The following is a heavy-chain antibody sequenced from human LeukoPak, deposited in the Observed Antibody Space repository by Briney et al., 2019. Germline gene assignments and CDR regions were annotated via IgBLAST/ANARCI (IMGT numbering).Heavy chain of an antibody. CDR3: ARSERIIMILGGAFDV. V-gene: IGHV4-59*08. D-gene: IGHD3-22*01. Sequence: SETLSLTCTVSGDSLSSYYWSWIRPPPGKGLEWIGYIYYSGSTNYNPSLKSRVTISVDTSKNQFSLKLSSVTAADTAVYFCARSERIIMILGGAFDVWGQGTMVTVSS. CDR1: GDSLSSYY. J-gene: IGHJ3*01. CDR2: IYYSGST.